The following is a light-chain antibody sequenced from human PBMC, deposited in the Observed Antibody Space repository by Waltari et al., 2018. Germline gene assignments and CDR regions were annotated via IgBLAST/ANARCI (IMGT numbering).Light chain of an antibody. V-gene: IGLV1-44*01. CDR2: NNN. CDR3: AAWDDSLTGPV. Sequence: QSLLTQPPSASGTPGQRVTISCSGDSSTLGRSTVLWYHQLPGTAPKLLIYNNNQRPSGVPDRFSGSQSGTSASLAISGLQSEDEADYYCAAWDDSLTGPVFGTGTKVTVL. J-gene: IGLJ1*01. CDR1: SSTLGRST.